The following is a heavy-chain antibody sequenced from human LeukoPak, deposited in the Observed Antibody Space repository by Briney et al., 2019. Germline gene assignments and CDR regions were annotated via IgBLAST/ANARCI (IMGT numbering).Heavy chain of an antibody. D-gene: IGHD6-19*01. J-gene: IGHJ4*02. CDR2: IYPGNSDT. V-gene: IGHV5-51*01. CDR1: GYSFTSYW. CDR3: ARRIVVAGNDYYDY. Sequence: GESLKISCKGSGYSFTSYWVDWVRQMPGKGLEWMGIIYPGNSDTRYSPSFQGQVTISADKSISIAYLQWSSLKASDTAMYYCARRIVVAGNDYYDYWGQGTLVTVSS.